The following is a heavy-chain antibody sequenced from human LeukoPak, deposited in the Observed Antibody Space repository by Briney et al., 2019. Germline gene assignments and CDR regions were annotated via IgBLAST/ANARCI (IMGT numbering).Heavy chain of an antibody. Sequence: GGSLRLSCAASGFTFSSYNMNWVRQAPGKGLEWVSSISSSSSFIYYADSVKGRFTISRDNSKNSLFLQMNSLRAEDTAVYYCARHCAWRFDPWGQGTLVTVSS. CDR3: ARHCAWRFDP. J-gene: IGHJ5*02. CDR2: ISSSSSFI. D-gene: IGHD2-21*02. V-gene: IGHV3-21*04. CDR1: GFTFSSYN.